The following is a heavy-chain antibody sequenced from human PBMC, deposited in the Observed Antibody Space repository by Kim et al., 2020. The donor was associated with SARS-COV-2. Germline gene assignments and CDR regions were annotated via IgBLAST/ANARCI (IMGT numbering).Heavy chain of an antibody. CDR2: IYPGNSDT. Sequence: GESLKISCKGSGYSFTTYWIAWVRQMPGKGLEWMGIIYPGNSDTTYGPSFQGQVTISADKSISTAYLQWRTLKASDTAMYYCARGAGRTGGYFDYWGRGTLVTVSS. V-gene: IGHV5-51*01. J-gene: IGHJ4*02. D-gene: IGHD3-10*01. CDR3: ARGAGRTGGYFDY. CDR1: GYSFTTYW.